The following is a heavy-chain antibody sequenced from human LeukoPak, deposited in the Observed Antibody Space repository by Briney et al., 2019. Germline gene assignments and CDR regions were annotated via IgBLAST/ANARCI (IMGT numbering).Heavy chain of an antibody. CDR3: PKDLLHIVVVTDPFKGSAFDI. J-gene: IGHJ3*02. D-gene: IGHD2-21*02. Sequence: PGRSLRLPCAASGFTFSSYGMHWVRQAPGKGLEWVAVISYDGSNKYYADSVKGRFTISRDNPKNTLYLQMNSLRAEDTAVYYCPKDLLHIVVVTDPFKGSAFDIWGQGTMVTVSS. V-gene: IGHV3-30*18. CDR1: GFTFSSYG. CDR2: ISYDGSNK.